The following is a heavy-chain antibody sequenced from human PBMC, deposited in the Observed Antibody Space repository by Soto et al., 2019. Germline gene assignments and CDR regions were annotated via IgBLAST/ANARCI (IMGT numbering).Heavy chain of an antibody. Sequence: QVQLVQSGAEVKKPGSSVKVSCRVPGGSFSTYAIRWVRQAPGQGLEWMGGITTIFRKPRYGQKLQGRVTITADESTTTSYMELSNMISEDTAEYYWAREKDLVEFGWNYYYETDVGGQWTTVTVSS. J-gene: IGHJ6*02. D-gene: IGHD2-15*01. V-gene: IGHV1-69*12. CDR2: ITTIFRKP. CDR1: GGSFSTYA. CDR3: AREKDLVEFGWNYYYETDV.